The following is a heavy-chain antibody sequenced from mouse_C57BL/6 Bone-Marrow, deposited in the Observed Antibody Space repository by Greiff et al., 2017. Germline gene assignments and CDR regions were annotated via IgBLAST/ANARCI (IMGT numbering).Heavy chain of an antibody. Sequence: VQLQQSGAELVKPGASVKLSCTASGFNIKDDYMHWVKQRTEQGLEWIGRIDPEDGETKYAPKFQGKATITADTSSNTAYLQISSLTSEYAAVYYCASTAGDYCCFDVWGTGTTVAIAS. D-gene: IGHD2-13*01. V-gene: IGHV14-2*01. CDR1: GFNIKDDY. CDR2: IDPEDGET. CDR3: ASTAGDYCCFDV. J-gene: IGHJ1*03.